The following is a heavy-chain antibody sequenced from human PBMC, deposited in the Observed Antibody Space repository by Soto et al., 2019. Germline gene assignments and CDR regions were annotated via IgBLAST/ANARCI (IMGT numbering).Heavy chain of an antibody. Sequence: QVQLVESGGGVVQPGRSLRLSCAASGFTFSSYGMHWVRQAPGKGLEWVAVISYDGSNKYYADSVKGRFTISRDNSKNTLYLQMNSLRAEDTAVYYCAKDRDVGSRWANFDYWGQGTLVTVSS. V-gene: IGHV3-30*18. CDR2: ISYDGSNK. CDR1: GFTFSSYG. D-gene: IGHD6-13*01. J-gene: IGHJ4*02. CDR3: AKDRDVGSRWANFDY.